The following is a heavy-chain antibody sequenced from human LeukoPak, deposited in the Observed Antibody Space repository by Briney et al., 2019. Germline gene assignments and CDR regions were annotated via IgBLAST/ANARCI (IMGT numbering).Heavy chain of an antibody. CDR3: ARIGCSGGSCYSDY. CDR1: GFTFSSYW. V-gene: IGHV3-74*01. D-gene: IGHD2-15*01. CDR2: INSDGSST. J-gene: IGHJ4*02. Sequence: GGSLRLSCAASGFTFSSYWMHWVRQAPGKGLVWVSRINSDGSSTSYADSVKGRFTISRDNAKNTLYLQMNSLRAGDTAVYYCARIGCSGGSCYSDYWGQGTLVTVSS.